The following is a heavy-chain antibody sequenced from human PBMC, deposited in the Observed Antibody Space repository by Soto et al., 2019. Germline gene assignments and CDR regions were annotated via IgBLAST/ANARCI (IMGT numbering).Heavy chain of an antibody. CDR1: GGPISGTNYS. D-gene: IGHD2-15*01. CDR2: FYYSENT. Sequence: SETLSLTCTVSGGPISGTNYSRGWIRQPPGKGLEWIGTFYYSENTYYNPSLKSRVTISVDTSKNQFPLKLSSVTAADTAVYYCAKLAGYCSGNSCHGDYAMDVWGQGTTVTVSS. V-gene: IGHV4-39*01. J-gene: IGHJ6*02. CDR3: AKLAGYCSGNSCHGDYAMDV.